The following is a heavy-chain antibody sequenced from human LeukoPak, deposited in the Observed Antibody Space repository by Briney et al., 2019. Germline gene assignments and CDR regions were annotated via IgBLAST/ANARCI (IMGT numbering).Heavy chain of an antibody. CDR3: ARAPHILTGENFDY. J-gene: IGHJ4*02. CDR2: INLNSGGT. D-gene: IGHD3-9*01. CDR1: GYTFTGYY. Sequence: ASVKVSCKASGYTFTGYYIHWERQAPGQGPEWMGWINLNSGGTNYAQKFQDRVTMTRDTSITTAYMDLSRLRFDDTALYYCARAPHILTGENFDYWGQGTLVTVSS. V-gene: IGHV1-2*02.